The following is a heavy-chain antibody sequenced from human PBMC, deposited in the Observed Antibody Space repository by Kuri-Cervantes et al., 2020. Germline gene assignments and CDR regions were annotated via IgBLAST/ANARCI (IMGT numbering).Heavy chain of an antibody. D-gene: IGHD2-21*02. CDR3: ARAMVVTAIIPYY. Sequence: GESLKISCAASGFTFSGYSMNWVRQAPGKGLEWVSSISSSSSYIYYADSVKGRFTISRDNAKNSLYLQMNSLRAEDTAVYYCARAMVVTAIIPYYWGQGTLVTGSS. J-gene: IGHJ4*02. CDR2: ISSSSSYI. V-gene: IGHV3-21*01. CDR1: GFTFSGYS.